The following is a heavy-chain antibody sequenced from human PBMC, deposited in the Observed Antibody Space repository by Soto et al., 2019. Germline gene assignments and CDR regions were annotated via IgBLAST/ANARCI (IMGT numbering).Heavy chain of an antibody. CDR3: ASYCSSTSCYFDGAFDI. Sequence: PSETLSLTCTVSGGSISSGDYYWSWIRQPPGKGLEWIGYIYYSGSTYYNPPLKSRVTISVDTSKSQFSLKLSSVTAADTAVYYCASYCSSTSCYFDGAFDIWGQGTMVTVSS. D-gene: IGHD2-2*01. CDR1: GGSISSGDYY. V-gene: IGHV4-30-4*01. CDR2: IYYSGST. J-gene: IGHJ3*02.